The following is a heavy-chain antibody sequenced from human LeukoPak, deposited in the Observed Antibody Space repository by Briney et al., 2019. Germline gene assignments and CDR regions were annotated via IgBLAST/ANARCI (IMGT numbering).Heavy chain of an antibody. Sequence: GGSLRLPCAASGFTFSSYSMNWVRQAPGKGLEWVSSISSSSSYIYYADSVKGRFTISRDNAKNSLYLQMNSLRDEDTAVYYCARDFPPAACSGGSCLVTALDYWGQGTLVTVSS. CDR3: ARDFPPAACSGGSCLVTALDY. CDR1: GFTFSSYS. D-gene: IGHD2-15*01. CDR2: ISSSSSYI. V-gene: IGHV3-21*01. J-gene: IGHJ4*02.